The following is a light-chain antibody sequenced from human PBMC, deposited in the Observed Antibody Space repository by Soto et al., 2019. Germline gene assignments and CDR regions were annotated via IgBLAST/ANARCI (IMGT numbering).Light chain of an antibody. CDR1: QSVSSN. J-gene: IGKJ2*01. V-gene: IGKV3-15*01. CDR3: QQYNNWYT. CDR2: DAS. Sequence: EIVMTQSPATLSVSPGERAALSCRASQSVSSNLAWYQQKPGQAPRLLIYDASTRATDIPARFSGSGSGTEFTLTITSLQSEDFAFYYCQQYNNWYTFGLRTRLEI.